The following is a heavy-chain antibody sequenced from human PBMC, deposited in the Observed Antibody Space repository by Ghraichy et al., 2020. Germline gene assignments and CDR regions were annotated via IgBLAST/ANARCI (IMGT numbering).Heavy chain of an antibody. J-gene: IGHJ5*02. Sequence: SQTISLTCAVYGGSFSGYYWSWIRQPPGKGLEWIGEINHSERTNYNPSLKSRVTISVDTSKNQFSLKLSSVTAADTAVYYCARRILLWFVTQGWFDPWGQGTLVTVSS. CDR2: INHSERT. CDR1: GGSFSGYY. V-gene: IGHV4-34*01. D-gene: IGHD3-10*01. CDR3: ARRILLWFVTQGWFDP.